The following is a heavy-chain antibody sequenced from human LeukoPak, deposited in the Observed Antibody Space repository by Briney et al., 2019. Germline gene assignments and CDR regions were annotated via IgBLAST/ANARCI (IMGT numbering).Heavy chain of an antibody. Sequence: SETLSLTCTVSGGSISSYYWGWIRQPPGKGLEWIGSIYYSGSTYYNPSLKSRVTISVDTSKNQFSLKLSSVTAADTAVYYCARLNGDIVVVPAAIATDYWGQGTLVTVSS. CDR2: IYYSGST. J-gene: IGHJ4*02. CDR1: GGSISSYY. V-gene: IGHV4-39*01. D-gene: IGHD2-2*01. CDR3: ARLNGDIVVVPAAIATDY.